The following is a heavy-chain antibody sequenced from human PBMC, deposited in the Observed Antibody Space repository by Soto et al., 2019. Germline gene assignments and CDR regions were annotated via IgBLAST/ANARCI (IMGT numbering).Heavy chain of an antibody. Sequence: SETLSLTCAVYGGSFSGYYWSWIRQPPGKGLEWIGEINHSGSTNYNPSLKSRVTISVDTSKNQFSLKLSSVTAADTAVYYCASQYSSSWYYFDYWGQGTLVTVSS. CDR1: GGSFSGYY. D-gene: IGHD6-13*01. CDR2: INHSGST. J-gene: IGHJ4*02. V-gene: IGHV4-34*01. CDR3: ASQYSSSWYYFDY.